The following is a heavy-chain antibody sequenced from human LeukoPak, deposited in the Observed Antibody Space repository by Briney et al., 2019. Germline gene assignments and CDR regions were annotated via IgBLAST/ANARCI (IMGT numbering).Heavy chain of an antibody. CDR3: ARDRVVVPAAFDY. CDR1: GYTFTSYY. D-gene: IGHD2-2*01. J-gene: IGHJ4*02. V-gene: IGHV1-2*02. CDR2: INLNSGST. Sequence: GASVKVSCKASGYTFTSYYMHWVRQAPGQGHEWMGWINLNSGSTNYAQKSQGRVTMTRETSISTAYMELSRLRPDDTAVYFCARDRVVVPAAFDYWGQGTLRTVSS.